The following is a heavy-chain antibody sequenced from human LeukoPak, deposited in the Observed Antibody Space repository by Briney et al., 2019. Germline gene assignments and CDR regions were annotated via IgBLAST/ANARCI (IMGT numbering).Heavy chain of an antibody. CDR3: AREGIPYYYYYGMDV. J-gene: IGHJ6*02. CDR1: GFTFSSYA. D-gene: IGHD6-13*01. V-gene: IGHV3-7*01. Sequence: GGSLRLSCAASGFTFSSYAMSWVRQAPGKGLEWVANIKQDGSEEYYVDSVKGRFTISRDNAKNSLYLQMNSLRAEDTAVYYCAREGIPYYYYYGMDVWGQGTTVTVSS. CDR2: IKQDGSEE.